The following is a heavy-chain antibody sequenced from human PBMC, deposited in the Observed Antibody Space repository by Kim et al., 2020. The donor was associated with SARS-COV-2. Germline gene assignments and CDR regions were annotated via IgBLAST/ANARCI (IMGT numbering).Heavy chain of an antibody. D-gene: IGHD3-10*01. Sequence: ASVKVSCKASGYTFTSYGISWVRQAPGQGLEWMGWISAYNGNTNYAQKLQGRVTMTTDTSTSTAYMELRSLRSDDTAVYYCARDGTPELPRTYYYYGMDVWGQGTTVTVSS. J-gene: IGHJ6*02. CDR3: ARDGTPELPRTYYYYGMDV. V-gene: IGHV1-18*01. CDR1: GYTFTSYG. CDR2: ISAYNGNT.